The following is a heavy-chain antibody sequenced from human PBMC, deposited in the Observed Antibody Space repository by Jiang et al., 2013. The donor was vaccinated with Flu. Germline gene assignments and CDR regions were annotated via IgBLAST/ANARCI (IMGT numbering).Heavy chain of an antibody. V-gene: IGHV1-69*01. J-gene: IGHJ2*01. D-gene: IGHD3-3*01. CDR3: ARLEGIFWYFDL. Sequence: NYAQKFQGRVTITADESTSTAYMELSSLRSEDTAVYYCARLEGIFWYFDLWGRGTLVTVSS.